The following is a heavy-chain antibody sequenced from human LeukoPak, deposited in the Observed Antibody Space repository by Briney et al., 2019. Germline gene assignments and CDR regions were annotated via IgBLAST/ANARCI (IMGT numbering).Heavy chain of an antibody. CDR1: GFTFSSYS. CDR3: ARPGGYGVQPLDF. D-gene: IGHD5-12*01. Sequence: GGSLRLSCAASGFTFSSYSMNWVRQAPGKGLEWVSYISSSSSTIYYADSVKGRFTISRDNAKNSLYLQMNSLRAEDTAVYYCARPGGYGVQPLDFWGQGTLVTVST. CDR2: ISSSSSTI. V-gene: IGHV3-48*01. J-gene: IGHJ4*02.